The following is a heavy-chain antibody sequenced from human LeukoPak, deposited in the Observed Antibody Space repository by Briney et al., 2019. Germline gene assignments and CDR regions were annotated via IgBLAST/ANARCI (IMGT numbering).Heavy chain of an antibody. CDR3: AKARIAAAGTGAFDV. J-gene: IGHJ3*01. V-gene: IGHV3-23*01. D-gene: IGHD6-13*01. Sequence: GESLRLSCAASGFTFSSYAMSWVRQAPGKGLEWVSGISTSGGSTSYADSVKGHFTISRDNSKNSLYLQMNSLRDEDTAVYYCAKARIAAAGTGAFDVWGQGTMVTVSS. CDR1: GFTFSSYA. CDR2: ISTSGGST.